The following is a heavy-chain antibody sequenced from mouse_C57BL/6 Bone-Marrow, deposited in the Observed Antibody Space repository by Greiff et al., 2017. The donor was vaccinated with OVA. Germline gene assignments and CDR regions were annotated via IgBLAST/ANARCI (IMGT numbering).Heavy chain of an antibody. Sequence: EVQLQESGGDLVKPGGSLKLSCAASGFTFSSYGMSWVRQTPDKRLEWVATISSGGSYTYYPDSVKGRFTISRDNAKNTLYLQMSSLKSEDTAMYYCARELGRSDAMDYWGQGTSVTVSS. V-gene: IGHV5-6*01. CDR2: ISSGGSYT. CDR1: GFTFSSYG. J-gene: IGHJ4*01. D-gene: IGHD4-1*01. CDR3: ARELGRSDAMDY.